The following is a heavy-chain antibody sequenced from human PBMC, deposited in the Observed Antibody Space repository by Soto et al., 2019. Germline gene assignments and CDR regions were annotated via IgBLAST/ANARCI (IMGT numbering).Heavy chain of an antibody. Sequence: SETLSLTCAVSGGSISSGGYTWTWIRQPPGQGLEWIGYTYHSGSPYYNPSLKSRVTVSVDRSKNQFSLKLSSVTAADTAVYYCARAHYGDYGYGMDVWGQGTTVTVSS. J-gene: IGHJ6*02. V-gene: IGHV4-30-2*01. D-gene: IGHD4-17*01. CDR3: ARAHYGDYGYGMDV. CDR2: TYHSGSP. CDR1: GGSISSGGYT.